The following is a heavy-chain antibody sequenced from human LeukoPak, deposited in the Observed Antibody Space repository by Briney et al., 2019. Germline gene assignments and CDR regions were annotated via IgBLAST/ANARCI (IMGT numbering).Heavy chain of an antibody. J-gene: IGHJ6*02. Sequence: PGGSLRLYCAASGFTFSNAWMSWVRQAPGKGLEWVGSIKSKTEGGTTDYAAPVKGTFTSSRDDSKNTLYLQMSSLKTEDTAVYYCTTDGLGSSSWATGMDVWGQGTTVTVSS. D-gene: IGHD6-13*01. CDR3: TTDGLGSSSWATGMDV. V-gene: IGHV3-15*01. CDR1: GFTFSNAW. CDR2: IKSKTEGGTT.